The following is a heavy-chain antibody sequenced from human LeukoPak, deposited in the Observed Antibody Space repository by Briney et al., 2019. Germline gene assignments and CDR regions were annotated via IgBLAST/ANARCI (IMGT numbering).Heavy chain of an antibody. CDR3: ARGCAPVFYYYMDV. Sequence: AGXLRLSCAASGFTFSSYSMNWVRQAPGKGLEGVSYISSSSSTIYYADSVKGRFTISRDNAKNSLYLQMNSLRAEDTAVYYCARGCAPVFYYYMDVWGKGTTVTVSS. CDR2: ISSSSSTI. CDR1: GFTFSSYS. J-gene: IGHJ6*03. V-gene: IGHV3-48*01. D-gene: IGHD3-16*01.